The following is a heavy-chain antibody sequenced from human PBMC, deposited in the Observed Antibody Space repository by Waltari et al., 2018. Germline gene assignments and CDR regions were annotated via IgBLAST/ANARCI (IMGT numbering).Heavy chain of an antibody. V-gene: IGHV3-23*01. CDR3: AKDGTGGVPDY. Sequence: EVQLLESGGGLVQPGGSLRLSCTTSELRFSSYAMSWVRQAPGRGLEWVSTISSSGGSIYSADSVKGRFTISRDNSKNTLYLQMNSLRAEDTAVYYCAKDGTGGVPDYWGQGTLVTVSS. CDR2: ISSSGGSI. J-gene: IGHJ4*02. CDR1: ELRFSSYA. D-gene: IGHD2-8*01.